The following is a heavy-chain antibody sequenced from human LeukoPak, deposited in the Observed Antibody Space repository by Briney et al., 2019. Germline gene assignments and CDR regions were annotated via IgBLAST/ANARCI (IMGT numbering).Heavy chain of an antibody. V-gene: IGHV3-66*01. D-gene: IGHD2-2*01. CDR1: EFSVGSNY. CDR3: AKDGAGSQSYCSSTSCYVDY. Sequence: GGSLRLSCAASEFSVGSNYMTWVRQAPGKGLEWVSLIYSGGSTYYADSVKGRFTISRDNSKNTLYLQMNSLRAEDTAVYYCAKDGAGSQSYCSSTSCYVDYWGQGTLVTVSS. CDR2: IYSGGST. J-gene: IGHJ4*02.